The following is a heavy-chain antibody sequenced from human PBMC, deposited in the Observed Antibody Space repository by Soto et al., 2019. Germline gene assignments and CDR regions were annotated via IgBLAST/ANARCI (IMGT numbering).Heavy chain of an antibody. CDR3: ARDPPDFNSGFDF. CDR2: TYYRSKWIS. CDR1: GDSVSNNRAT. D-gene: IGHD1-26*01. V-gene: IGHV6-1*01. Sequence: PSETLSLTCAISGDSVSNNRATCNWIRQSPSGGLEWLGRTYYRSKWISDYAMSVKSRISINPDTSKNLISLHLNSVTPEDTAVYYCARDPPDFNSGFDFWGQGTPVTVSS. J-gene: IGHJ4*02.